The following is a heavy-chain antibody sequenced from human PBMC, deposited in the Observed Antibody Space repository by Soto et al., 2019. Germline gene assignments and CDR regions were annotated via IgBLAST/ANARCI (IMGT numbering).Heavy chain of an antibody. Sequence: QLQLQESGPGLVKPSETLSLTCTVSGGSISSSSYYWGWIRQPPGKGLEWIGSIYYSGSTYYNPSLNSRVTISVDTSKNQFSLKLSSVTAADTAVYYCARLGSDYGDYSGYYYYMDVWGKGTTVTVSS. CDR2: IYYSGST. CDR1: GGSISSSSYY. D-gene: IGHD4-17*01. V-gene: IGHV4-39*01. J-gene: IGHJ6*03. CDR3: ARLGSDYGDYSGYYYYMDV.